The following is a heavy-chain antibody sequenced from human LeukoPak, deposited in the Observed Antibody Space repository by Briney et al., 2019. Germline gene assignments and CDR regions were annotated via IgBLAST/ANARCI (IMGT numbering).Heavy chain of an antibody. CDR2: IYYSGST. D-gene: IGHD5-18*01. V-gene: IGHV4-59*08. CDR3: EVGGAMVSTPIDY. CDR1: GGSISSYY. Sequence: PSETLSLTCTVSGGSISSYYWSWIRQPPGKGLEWIGYIYYSGSTNYNPSLKSRVTISVDTSKNQFSLKLSSVTAADTAVYYCEVGGAMVSTPIDYWGQGTLVTVSS. J-gene: IGHJ4*02.